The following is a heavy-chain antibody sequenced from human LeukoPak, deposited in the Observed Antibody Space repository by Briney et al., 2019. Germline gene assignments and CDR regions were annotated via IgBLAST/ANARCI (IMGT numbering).Heavy chain of an antibody. CDR3: ARHFTYYYDSSGYPRDAFDI. J-gene: IGHJ3*02. CDR2: IYYSGST. CDR1: GGSTSGYY. Sequence: SETLSLTGTVSGGSTSGYYWSWIPQSPGKGLMWIGYIYYSGSTNYNPSLKSRVTISLDMSKNQFSMKLSSVTAADTALYYCARHFTYYYDSSGYPRDAFDIWGQGTMVTVSS. D-gene: IGHD3-22*01. V-gene: IGHV4-59*08.